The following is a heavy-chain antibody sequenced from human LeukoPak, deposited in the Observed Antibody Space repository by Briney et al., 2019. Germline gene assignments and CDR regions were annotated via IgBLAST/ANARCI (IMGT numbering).Heavy chain of an antibody. CDR1: GFTFRSYA. J-gene: IGHJ4*02. CDR3: AKDGVYSNSASHFDY. CDR2: ISGCDGDT. D-gene: IGHD4-11*01. Sequence: QAGGSLRLSCAASGFTFRSYAMSWVRQAPGKGLEWVSIISGCDGDTYYADSIKGRFTISRDNSKSTLYLQMNRLRAEDTAVYYCAKDGVYSNSASHFDYWGQGTLVTVSS. V-gene: IGHV3-23*01.